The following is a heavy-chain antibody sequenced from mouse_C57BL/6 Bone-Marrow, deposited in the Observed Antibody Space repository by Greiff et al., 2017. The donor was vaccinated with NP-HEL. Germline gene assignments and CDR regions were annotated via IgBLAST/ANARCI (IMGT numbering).Heavy chain of an antibody. CDR2: ISSGGSYT. CDR1: GFTFSSYG. Sequence: DVMLVESGGDLVKPGGSLKLSCAASGFTFSSYGMSWVRQTPDKRLEWVATISSGGSYTYYPDSVKGRFTISRDNAKNTLYLQMSSLKSEDTAMYYCARHLLRSYYFDYWGQGTTLTVSS. V-gene: IGHV5-6*02. J-gene: IGHJ2*01. D-gene: IGHD1-1*01. CDR3: ARHLLRSYYFDY.